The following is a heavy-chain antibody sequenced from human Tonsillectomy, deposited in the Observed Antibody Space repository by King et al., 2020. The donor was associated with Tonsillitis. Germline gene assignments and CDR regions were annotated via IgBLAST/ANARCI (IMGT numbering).Heavy chain of an antibody. J-gene: IGHJ3*01. CDR3: AREWSSTSCYSSLGALDV. V-gene: IGHV3-21*01. CDR1: GFTFSSYS. CDR2: ISRSSSYI. D-gene: IGHD2-2*01. Sequence: DVQLVESGGGLVKPGGSLRLSCAASGFTFSSYSMNWVRQAPGKGLEWVSSISRSSSYIYYADSVKGRFTISRDNAKNSLYLQMNSLRAEDTAVYYCAREWSSTSCYSSLGALDVWGQGTMVTVSS.